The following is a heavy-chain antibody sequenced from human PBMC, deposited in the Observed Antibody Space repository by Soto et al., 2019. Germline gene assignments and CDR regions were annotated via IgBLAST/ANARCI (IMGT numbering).Heavy chain of an antibody. D-gene: IGHD3-22*01. CDR2: IYHSGST. CDR1: VGSISSGGYS. Sequence: SETLSLTCAVSVGSISSGGYSWSWIRQPPGKGLEWIGYIYHSGSTYYNPSLKSRVTISVDRSKNQFSLKLSSVPAADTAVYYCAREIHDDYDSSGFDHWGQGPLVTVS. J-gene: IGHJ4*02. CDR3: AREIHDDYDSSGFDH. V-gene: IGHV4-30-2*01.